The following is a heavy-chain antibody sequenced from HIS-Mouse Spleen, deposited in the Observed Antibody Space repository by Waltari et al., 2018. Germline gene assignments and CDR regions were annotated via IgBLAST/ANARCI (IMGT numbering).Heavy chain of an antibody. CDR1: GGSTSRGAYY. CDR3: ARAPIRGYWYFDL. CDR2: IYYSGST. V-gene: IGHV4-31*03. J-gene: IGHJ2*01. D-gene: IGHD3-16*01. Sequence: QVQLQESCPGLVKPSQTLALTCTVHGGSTSRGAYYWSWIRQPPGKGLEWIGYIYYSGSTYYNPSLKSRVTISVDTSKNQFSLKLSSVTAADTAVYYCARAPIRGYWYFDLWGRGTLVTVSS.